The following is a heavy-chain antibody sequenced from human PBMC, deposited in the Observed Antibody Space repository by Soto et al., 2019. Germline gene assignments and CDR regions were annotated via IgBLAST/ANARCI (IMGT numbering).Heavy chain of an antibody. D-gene: IGHD3-10*01. CDR1: GYSLTEVS. Sequence: QVQLVQSGAEVKKPGASVKVSCKVSGYSLTEVSMHWVRQAPGKGPEWMGDFDPGDGETLYAQNFQGRLTLAEDTSTHSVFMELSSLTSEDTAMYYCATDSGAGGFGLWGRGTLVTVSS. CDR2: FDPGDGET. J-gene: IGHJ2*01. V-gene: IGHV1-24*01. CDR3: ATDSGAGGFGL.